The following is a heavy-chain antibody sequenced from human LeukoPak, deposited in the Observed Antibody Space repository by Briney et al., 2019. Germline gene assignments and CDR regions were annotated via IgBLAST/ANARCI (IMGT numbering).Heavy chain of an antibody. Sequence: QPGGTLRLSCAASGFTFSTTGMTWVRQAPGKGLEWVSTITFSGLGLYYADSVQGRFTISRCNSKIMVYLQMNSLRAEDTAIYYCATDGRGWSRSSWGQGTLVTVSS. CDR1: GFTFSTTG. V-gene: IGHV3-23*01. J-gene: IGHJ5*02. CDR2: ITFSGLGL. CDR3: ATDGRGWSRSS. D-gene: IGHD3-10*01.